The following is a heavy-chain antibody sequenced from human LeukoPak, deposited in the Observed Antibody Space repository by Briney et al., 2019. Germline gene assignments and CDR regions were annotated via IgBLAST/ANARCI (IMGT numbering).Heavy chain of an antibody. CDR1: GYSISSGYY. D-gene: IGHD6-13*01. CDR3: ARDRSRWAFDI. CDR2: IYHSGST. V-gene: IGHV4-38-2*02. Sequence: SETLSLTCTVSGYSISSGYYWSWIRQPPGKGLEWIGYIYHSGSTYYNPSLKSRVTISVDRSKNQFSLKLSSVTAADTAVYYCARDRSRWAFDIWGQGTMVTVSS. J-gene: IGHJ3*02.